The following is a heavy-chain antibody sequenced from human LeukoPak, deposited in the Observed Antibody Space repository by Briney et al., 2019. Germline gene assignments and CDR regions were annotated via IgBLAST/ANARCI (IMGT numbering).Heavy chain of an antibody. D-gene: IGHD4-17*01. CDR1: GFTSHDYA. Sequence: GGSLRLSCAASGFTSHDYAMHWVRQAPGKGLEWVAFIRFDGSNKYYVDSVKGRFTISRDNSKNTLYLQMNSLRAEDTALYYCAKADDGDYAGDDWGQGTLVTVSS. CDR3: AKADDGDYAGDD. CDR2: IRFDGSNK. J-gene: IGHJ4*02. V-gene: IGHV3-30*02.